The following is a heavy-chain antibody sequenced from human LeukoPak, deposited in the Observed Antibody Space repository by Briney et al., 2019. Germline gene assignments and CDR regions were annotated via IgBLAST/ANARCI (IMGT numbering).Heavy chain of an antibody. J-gene: IGHJ6*04. Sequence: PGGSLRLSCAASGFTFSSYEMNGVRQAPGKGLEGISYISGSGTLTHYADSVEGRFTISRDNAKNSLYLQMNSLRADDTAVYYCARDGTPINSSGWVYMDVWGKGTTVTISS. CDR1: GFTFSSYE. CDR2: ISGSGTLT. D-gene: IGHD6-25*01. V-gene: IGHV3-48*03. CDR3: ARDGTPINSSGWVYMDV.